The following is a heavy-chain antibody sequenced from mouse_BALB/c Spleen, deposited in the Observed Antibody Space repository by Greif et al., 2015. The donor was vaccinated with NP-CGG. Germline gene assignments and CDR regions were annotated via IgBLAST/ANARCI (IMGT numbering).Heavy chain of an antibody. CDR1: GYSITSDYA. J-gene: IGHJ1*01. D-gene: IGHD1-1*01. Sequence: EVKLEESGPGLVKPSQSLSLTCTVTGYSITSDYAWNWIRQFPGNKLEWMGYISYSGSTSYNPSLKSRISITRDTSKNQFFLQLNSVTTEDTATYYCARDYGSPWYFDVWGAGTTATVSS. CDR2: ISYSGST. V-gene: IGHV3-2*02. CDR3: ARDYGSPWYFDV.